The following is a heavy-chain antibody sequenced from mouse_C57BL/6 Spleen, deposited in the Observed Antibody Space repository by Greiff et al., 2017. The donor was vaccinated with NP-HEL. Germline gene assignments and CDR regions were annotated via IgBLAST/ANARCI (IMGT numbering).Heavy chain of an antibody. Sequence: EVQVVESGGGLVKPGGSLKLSCAASGFTFSDYGMHWVRQAPEKGLEWVAYISSGSSTIYYADTVKGRFTISRDNAKNTLFLQMTSLRSEDTAMYYCARDYYGSSWGYFDYWGQGTTLTVSS. V-gene: IGHV5-17*01. CDR2: ISSGSSTI. CDR3: ARDYYGSSWGYFDY. D-gene: IGHD1-1*01. J-gene: IGHJ2*01. CDR1: GFTFSDYG.